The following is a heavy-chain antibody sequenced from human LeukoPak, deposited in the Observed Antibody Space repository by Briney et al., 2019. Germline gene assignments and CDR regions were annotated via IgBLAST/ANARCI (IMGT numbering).Heavy chain of an antibody. CDR3: ARAGLPSSSWPYYYYYYMDV. V-gene: IGHV4-39*06. J-gene: IGHJ6*03. D-gene: IGHD6-13*01. CDR1: GGSISSSSYY. CDR2: IYYSGST. Sequence: PSETLSLTCTVSGGSISSSSYYWGWIRQPPGKGLEWIGSIYYSGSTYYNPSLKSRVTISVDTSKNQFPLKLSSVTAADTAVYYCARAGLPSSSWPYYYYYYMDVWGKGTTVTVSS.